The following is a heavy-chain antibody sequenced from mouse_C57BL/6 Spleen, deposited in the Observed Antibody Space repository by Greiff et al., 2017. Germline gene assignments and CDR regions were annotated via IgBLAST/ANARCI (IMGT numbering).Heavy chain of an antibody. CDR3: ASVYGSSSSWFAY. CDR2: IYPGDGDT. D-gene: IGHD1-1*01. J-gene: IGHJ3*01. Sequence: QVQLKESGPELVKPGASVKISCKASGYAFSSSWMNWVKQRPGKGLEWIGRIYPGDGDTNYNGKFKGKATLTADKSSSTAYMQLSSLTSEDSAVYFCASVYGSSSSWFAYWGQGTLVTVSA. CDR1: GYAFSSSW. V-gene: IGHV1-82*01.